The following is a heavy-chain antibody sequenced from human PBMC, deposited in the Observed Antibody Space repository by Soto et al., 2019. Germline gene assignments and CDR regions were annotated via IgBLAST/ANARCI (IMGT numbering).Heavy chain of an antibody. D-gene: IGHD6-6*01. CDR2: VSPYNGNT. Sequence: ASVKVSCKASGYTFTNYVLSWVRQAPGQGLEWMGWVSPYNGNTKYAQKFQGRVTMTTDTSTSTPYMELRSLRPDDTAVYYCARVIAARPDYGMDVWGQGTTVTVSS. V-gene: IGHV1-18*01. CDR1: GYTFTNYV. CDR3: ARVIAARPDYGMDV. J-gene: IGHJ6*02.